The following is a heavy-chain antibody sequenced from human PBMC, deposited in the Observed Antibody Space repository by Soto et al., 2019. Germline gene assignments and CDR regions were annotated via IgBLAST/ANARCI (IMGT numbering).Heavy chain of an antibody. CDR3: ASGGHRGYGDYYFDY. D-gene: IGHD4-17*01. CDR2: IYSGGST. CDR1: GFTVSSNY. J-gene: IGHJ4*02. Sequence: EVQLVESGGGLVQPGGSLRLSCVASGFTVSSNYMSWVRQAPGKGLEWVSVIYSGGSTYYADSVKGRFTISRDSSKNTQYLQMNSLRAEEKAVYYCASGGHRGYGDYYFDYWGQGTLVTASS. V-gene: IGHV3-66*01.